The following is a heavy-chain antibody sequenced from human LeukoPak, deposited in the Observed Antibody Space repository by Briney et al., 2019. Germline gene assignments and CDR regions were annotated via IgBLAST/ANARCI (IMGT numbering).Heavy chain of an antibody. J-gene: IGHJ3*02. Sequence: ASVKVSCKASGDTFTNYYMNWVRQAPGQGLEWMGIINPSGGSTSYARKFQGRVTMTRDKSTNTVYMELSSLRSEDTAVYYCARVESWEHSGSSQDAFDIWGQGTMVTVSS. CDR3: ARVESWEHSGSSQDAFDI. CDR2: INPSGGST. CDR1: GDTFTNYY. V-gene: IGHV1-46*01. D-gene: IGHD1-26*01.